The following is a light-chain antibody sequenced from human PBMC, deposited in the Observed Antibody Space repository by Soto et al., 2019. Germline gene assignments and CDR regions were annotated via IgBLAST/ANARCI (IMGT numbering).Light chain of an antibody. Sequence: PGERATLSCRASQSVGKNFLAWYQQKPGQAPRFIIYGASSRATGIPERFSGSGSGTDFTLTISRLEPEDFAVYYCQQYASSPRTFGQGTKLEIK. V-gene: IGKV3-20*01. CDR2: GAS. CDR3: QQYASSPRT. CDR1: QSVGKNF. J-gene: IGKJ1*01.